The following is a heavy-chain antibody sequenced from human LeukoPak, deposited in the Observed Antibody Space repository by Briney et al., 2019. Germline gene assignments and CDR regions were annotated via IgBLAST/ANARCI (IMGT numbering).Heavy chain of an antibody. D-gene: IGHD3-3*02. CDR3: ARVRLADERAWAY. CDR2: ITPKSGDT. V-gene: IGHV1-2*02. CDR1: GYTFSDFY. J-gene: IGHJ4*02. Sequence: ASVKGSCKASGYTFSDFYIHWVRQAPGQGLEYVGWITPKSGDTNSPQRFQGRVTMTRDASISTAYMELSSLRSDDTAVYFCARVRLADERAWAYWGQGTLVTVS.